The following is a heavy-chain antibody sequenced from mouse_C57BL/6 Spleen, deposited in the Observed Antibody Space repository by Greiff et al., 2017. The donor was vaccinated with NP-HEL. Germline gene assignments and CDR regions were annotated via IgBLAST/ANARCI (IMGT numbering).Heavy chain of an antibody. J-gene: IGHJ1*03. V-gene: IGHV1-64*01. Sequence: QVQLQQPGAELVKPGASVKLSCKASGYTFTSYWMHWVKQRPGRGLEWIGMIHPNSGSTNYNEKFKSKATLTVDKSSSTAYMQLSSLTSEDSAVYYCASDGSWYFDVWGTGTTVTVSS. D-gene: IGHD2-3*01. CDR3: ASDGSWYFDV. CDR2: IHPNSGST. CDR1: GYTFTSYW.